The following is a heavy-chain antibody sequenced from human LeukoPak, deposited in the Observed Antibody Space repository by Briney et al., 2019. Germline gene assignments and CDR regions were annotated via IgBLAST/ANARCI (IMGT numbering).Heavy chain of an antibody. D-gene: IGHD2-2*01. Sequence: GGSLRLSCAASGFTFSSYAMSWVRQAPGKGLEWVSVISGSDGSTDYADSVKGRFTISRDNSKNTLYLQMNSLRAGDTAVYYCAKLPAANFYYFDYWGQGTLVTVSS. J-gene: IGHJ4*02. CDR1: GFTFSSYA. CDR3: AKLPAANFYYFDY. CDR2: ISGSDGST. V-gene: IGHV3-23*01.